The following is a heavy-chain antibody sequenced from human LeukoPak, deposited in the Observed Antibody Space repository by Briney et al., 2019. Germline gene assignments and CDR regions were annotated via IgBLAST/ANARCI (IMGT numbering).Heavy chain of an antibody. J-gene: IGHJ6*03. Sequence: ASVKVSCKASGYTFTSYDINWVRQATGQELEWMGWMNPNSGNTGYAQKFQGRVTITRNTSISTAYMELSSVTAADTAVYYCARAHRNPPRYYYYYMDVWGKGTTVTVSS. D-gene: IGHD1-14*01. CDR3: ARAHRNPPRYYYYYMDV. CDR2: MNPNSGNT. V-gene: IGHV1-8*03. CDR1: GYTFTSYD.